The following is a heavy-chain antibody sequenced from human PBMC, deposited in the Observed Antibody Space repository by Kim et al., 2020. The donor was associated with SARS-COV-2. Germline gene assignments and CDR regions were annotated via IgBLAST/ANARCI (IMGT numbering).Heavy chain of an antibody. J-gene: IGHJ1*01. V-gene: IGHV3-30*18. CDR2: ISYDGSNK. CDR3: AKAGGDYGNSGAEYFQH. CDR1: GFTFSSYG. D-gene: IGHD4-17*01. Sequence: GGSLRLSCAASGFTFSSYGMHWVRQAPGKGLEWVAVISYDGSNKYYADSVKGRFTISRDNSKNTLYLQMNSLRAEDTAVYYCAKAGGDYGNSGAEYFQHWGQGTLVTVSS.